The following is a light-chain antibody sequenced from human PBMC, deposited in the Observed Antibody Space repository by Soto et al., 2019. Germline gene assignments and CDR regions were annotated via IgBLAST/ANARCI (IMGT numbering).Light chain of an antibody. J-gene: IGLJ2*01. V-gene: IGLV1-51*01. CDR2: DNN. CDR1: SSNIGNNY. Sequence: QSVLTQPPSVSAAPGQKVTISCSGSSSNIGNNYVSWYQQLPGTAPKLLIYDNNKRPSGIPDRFSGSKSGKSATLGITGLQTGDEADYYCGTWDSRLSAVVFGGVTKLTGL. CDR3: GTWDSRLSAVV.